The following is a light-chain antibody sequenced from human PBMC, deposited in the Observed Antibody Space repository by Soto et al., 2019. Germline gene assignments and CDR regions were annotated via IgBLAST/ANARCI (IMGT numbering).Light chain of an antibody. CDR3: QQYGSSPRT. J-gene: IGKJ1*01. CDR1: QTITSN. V-gene: IGKV3-20*01. Sequence: EVVMTQSPATLSVSPGNTVTLSCRANQTITSNLAWYQQKPGQAPRLLIYGAFKRATGIPDRFSGSGSGTDFTLTISRMEPEDFAVYCCQQYGSSPRTFGQGTKVDIK. CDR2: GAF.